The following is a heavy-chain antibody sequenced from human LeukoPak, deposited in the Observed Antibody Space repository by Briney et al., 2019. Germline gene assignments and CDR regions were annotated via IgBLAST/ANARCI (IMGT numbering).Heavy chain of an antibody. V-gene: IGHV1-8*01. Sequence: ASVKVSCKASGYTFTSYDINWVRQATGQGLEWMGWMNPNSGNTGYAQKFQGRVTMTRNTSISTAYMEPSSLRSEDTAVYYCARAPWEVLDNFDYWGQGTLVTVSS. J-gene: IGHJ4*02. D-gene: IGHD1-26*01. CDR1: GYTFTSYD. CDR3: ARAPWEVLDNFDY. CDR2: MNPNSGNT.